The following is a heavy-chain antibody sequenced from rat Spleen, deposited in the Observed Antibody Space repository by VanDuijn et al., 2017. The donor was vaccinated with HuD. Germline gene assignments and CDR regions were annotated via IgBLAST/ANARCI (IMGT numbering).Heavy chain of an antibody. CDR2: ISFDGSTT. Sequence: EVQLVESGGGLVQPGRSMKLSCAVSGFTFSNYDMAWVRQAPTKGPGWVASISFDGSTTYYRDSVRGQFTISRDDTESTLYLQMNSLMSEDTATYYCTTGNCWFAHWGQGTLVTISS. V-gene: IGHV5-22*01. CDR1: GFTFSNYD. D-gene: IGHD3-6*01. J-gene: IGHJ3*01. CDR3: TTGNCWFAH.